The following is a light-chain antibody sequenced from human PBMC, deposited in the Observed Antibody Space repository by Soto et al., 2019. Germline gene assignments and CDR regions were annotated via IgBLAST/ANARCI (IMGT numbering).Light chain of an antibody. CDR3: QQYSNYPYT. J-gene: IGKJ2*01. Sequence: DIQMTQSPSTLSASIGDRVTITCRASQSVSNCLAWYQQKHGKAPKLLIYKASSLESGVPSTFSGSESGTEFTLTINSLRPDDFATYFCQQYSNYPYTFGQGTNLEIK. CDR2: KAS. V-gene: IGKV1-5*03. CDR1: QSVSNC.